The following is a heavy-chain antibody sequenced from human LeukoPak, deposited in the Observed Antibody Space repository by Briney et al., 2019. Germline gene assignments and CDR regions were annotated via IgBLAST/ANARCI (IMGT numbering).Heavy chain of an antibody. J-gene: IGHJ3*01. CDR1: GFTFSSYA. Sequence: GGSLRLSCAASGFTFSSYAMHWVRQAPGKGLEWVAVISYDGSNKYYADSLKGRFTISRDNAKKSLYLQMNSLRAEDTAVYYCARLRNVGGNPHPFNVWGQGTTVTVSS. CDR3: ARLRNVGGNPHPFNV. CDR2: ISYDGSNK. D-gene: IGHD4-23*01. V-gene: IGHV3-30-3*01.